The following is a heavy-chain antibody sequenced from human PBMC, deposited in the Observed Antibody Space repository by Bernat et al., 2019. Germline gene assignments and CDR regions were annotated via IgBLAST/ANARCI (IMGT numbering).Heavy chain of an antibody. J-gene: IGHJ6*02. CDR3: AKEGGYSSGWYNSDYYYGMDV. D-gene: IGHD6-19*01. Sequence: QVQLVESGGGVVQPGRSLRLSCAASGFTFSSYGMHWVRQAPGKGLEWVAVISYDGSNKYYAESVKGRFTISRDNSKNPLYLQMNSLRAEDTAVYYCAKEGGYSSGWYNSDYYYGMDVWGQGTTVTVSS. CDR2: ISYDGSNK. V-gene: IGHV3-30*18. CDR1: GFTFSSYG.